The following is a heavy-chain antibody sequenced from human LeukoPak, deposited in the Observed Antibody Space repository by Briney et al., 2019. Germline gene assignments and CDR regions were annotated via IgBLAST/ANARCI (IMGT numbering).Heavy chain of an antibody. J-gene: IGHJ4*02. V-gene: IGHV1-69*04. CDR1: GGTFSSYA. Sequence: AASVKVSCKASGGTFSSYAISWVRQAPGHGLEWMGRIIPIFGIANYAQKFQGRVTITADKSTSTAYMELSSLRSEDTAVYYCARVRSIVVVPAASEVGSDYWGQGTLVTVSS. D-gene: IGHD2-2*01. CDR2: IIPIFGIA. CDR3: ARVRSIVVVPAASEVGSDY.